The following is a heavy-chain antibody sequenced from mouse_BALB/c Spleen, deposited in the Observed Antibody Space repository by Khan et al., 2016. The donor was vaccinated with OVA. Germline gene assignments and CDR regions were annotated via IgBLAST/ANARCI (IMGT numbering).Heavy chain of an antibody. CDR1: GFSLTSYG. CDR2: LWAGGST. CDR3: ARPYYDSAWFAY. V-gene: IGHV2-9*02. J-gene: IGHJ3*01. Sequence: VELVESGPGLVAPSQSLSITCTVSGFSLTSYGVHWVRQPPGKGLEWLGVLWAGGSTNYNSALMSRLSISKDNSKNQVFLKMNSLQTDDTAMYYCARPYYDSAWFAYWGQGTLVTVSA. D-gene: IGHD1-1*02.